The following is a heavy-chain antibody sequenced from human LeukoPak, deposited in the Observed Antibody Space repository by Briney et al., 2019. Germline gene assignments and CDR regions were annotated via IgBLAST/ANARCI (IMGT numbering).Heavy chain of an antibody. CDR3: ASGWYWVYYFEY. CDR1: GFTVSSNY. V-gene: IGHV3-53*01. D-gene: IGHD6-19*01. J-gene: IGHJ4*02. Sequence: GGSLRLSCASSGFTVSSNYKSWVRQAPGKGLEWVSVIYSGGSTYYADSVKGRFTISRDNSKNTLYLQMNSRRAEDTAVYYCASGWYWVYYFEYWGQGTLVTVSS. CDR2: IYSGGST.